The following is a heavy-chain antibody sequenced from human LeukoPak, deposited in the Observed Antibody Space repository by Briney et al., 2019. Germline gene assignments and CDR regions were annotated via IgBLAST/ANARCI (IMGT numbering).Heavy chain of an antibody. V-gene: IGHV1-18*04. CDR3: ARVWYDILTGYYCFDY. Sequence: GASVKVSCKASGYTFTDFYMHWVRQAPGQGLEWMGWISAYNGNTNYAQKLQGRVTMTTDTSTSTAYMELRSLRSDDTAVYYCARVWYDILTGYYCFDYWGQGTLVTVSS. CDR2: ISAYNGNT. CDR1: GYTFTDFY. D-gene: IGHD3-9*01. J-gene: IGHJ4*02.